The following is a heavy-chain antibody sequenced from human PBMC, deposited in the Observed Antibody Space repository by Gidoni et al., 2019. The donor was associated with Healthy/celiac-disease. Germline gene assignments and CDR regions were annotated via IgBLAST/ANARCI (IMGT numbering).Heavy chain of an antibody. Sequence: QVQLQGSGPGLVQPSETLSLTCTVSGGSISSYYWSWIRQPPGKGLEWIGYIYYSGSTNYNPSLKSRVTISVDTSKNQFSPKLSSVTAADTAVYYCARLSLVEMANDYWGQGTLVTVSS. CDR2: IYYSGST. CDR3: ARLSLVEMANDY. V-gene: IGHV4-59*01. J-gene: IGHJ4*02. D-gene: IGHD3-16*02. CDR1: GGSISSYY.